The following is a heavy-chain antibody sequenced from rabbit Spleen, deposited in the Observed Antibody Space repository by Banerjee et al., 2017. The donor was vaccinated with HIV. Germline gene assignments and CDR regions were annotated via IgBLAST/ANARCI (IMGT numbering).Heavy chain of an antibody. J-gene: IGHJ6*01. Sequence: QSLEESGGDLVKPGASLTLTCIASGVSFSGDSYMCWVRQAPGKGLEWIACTAGGGSAFTYYANWAKGRFTCSKASSTTVTLQMTSLTAADTATYFCARDTGTSFSTYGMDLWGQGTLVTVS. CDR2: TAGGGSAFT. CDR3: ARDTGTSFSTYGMDL. CDR1: GVSFSGDSY. V-gene: IGHV1S40*01. D-gene: IGHD8-1*01.